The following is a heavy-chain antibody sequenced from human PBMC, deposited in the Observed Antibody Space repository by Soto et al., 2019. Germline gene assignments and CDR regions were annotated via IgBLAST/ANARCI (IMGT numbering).Heavy chain of an antibody. CDR3: ARETNPIFGVVIIPGGMDV. CDR2: TIPIFGTA. D-gene: IGHD3-3*01. V-gene: IGHV1-69*01. Sequence: QVQLVQSGAEVKKPGSSVKVSCKASGGTFSSYAISWVRQAPGQGLEWMGGTIPIFGTANYAQKLQGRVTITADEATSTAYMELSSLRSEDTAVYYCARETNPIFGVVIIPGGMDVWGQGTTVTVSS. J-gene: IGHJ6*02. CDR1: GGTFSSYA.